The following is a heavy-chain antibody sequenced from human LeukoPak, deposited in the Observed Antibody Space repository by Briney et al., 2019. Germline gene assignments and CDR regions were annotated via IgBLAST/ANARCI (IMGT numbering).Heavy chain of an antibody. J-gene: IGHJ4*02. Sequence: PGRSLRLSCAASGFTFSSYAMHWVHQAPGKGLEWVAVISYDGSNKYYADSVKGRFTVSRDNSKNTLYLQMNSLRADDSAAYYCAKEDSWTYYRGADFWGQGTLVTVSS. D-gene: IGHD1-26*01. CDR2: ISYDGSNK. CDR3: AKEDSWTYYRGADF. CDR1: GFTFSSYA. V-gene: IGHV3-30-3*01.